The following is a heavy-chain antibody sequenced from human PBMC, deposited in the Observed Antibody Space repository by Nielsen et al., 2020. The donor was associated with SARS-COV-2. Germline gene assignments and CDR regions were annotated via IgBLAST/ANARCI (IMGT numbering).Heavy chain of an antibody. Sequence: GESLKISCAASGFTFSSYGMHWVRQAPGKGLEWVAVISYDGSNKYYADSVKGRFTISRDNSKNTLYLQMNSLRAEDTAVYYCARESGSLFDYWGQGTLVTVSS. CDR2: ISYDGSNK. J-gene: IGHJ4*02. V-gene: IGHV3-30*03. D-gene: IGHD1-26*01. CDR1: GFTFSSYG. CDR3: ARESGSLFDY.